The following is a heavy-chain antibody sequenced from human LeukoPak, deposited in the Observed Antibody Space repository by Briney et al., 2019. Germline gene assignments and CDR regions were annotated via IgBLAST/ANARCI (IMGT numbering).Heavy chain of an antibody. CDR3: ARGLDNDFWSGRDY. CDR2: ISYDGGKK. J-gene: IGHJ4*02. Sequence: PGRSLRLSCAASGFTFSNYPIHWVRQAPGKGLEWVAVISYDGGKKNYADSVMGRFTISRDNSQNTLYMQMNSLMTEDTAVYYCARGLDNDFWSGRDYWGQGTLVTVSS. D-gene: IGHD3-3*01. V-gene: IGHV3-30*04. CDR1: GFTFSNYP.